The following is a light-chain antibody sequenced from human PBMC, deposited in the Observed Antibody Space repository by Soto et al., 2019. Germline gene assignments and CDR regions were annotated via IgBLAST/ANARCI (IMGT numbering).Light chain of an antibody. V-gene: IGKV1-39*01. CDR1: QSTRNN. Sequence: DIQMTQSPSSLSASVGDRVTITCRASQSTRNNLNWYQQKPGKAPNLLIYAASSLPSGVPSRFSGSGSGTDFTLTISSLQPDDCATYYCQQGDSAPFTFGQGTKLEIK. J-gene: IGKJ2*01. CDR2: AAS. CDR3: QQGDSAPFT.